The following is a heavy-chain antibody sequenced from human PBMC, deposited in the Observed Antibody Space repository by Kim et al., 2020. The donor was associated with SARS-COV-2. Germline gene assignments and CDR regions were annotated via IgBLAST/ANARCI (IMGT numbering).Heavy chain of an antibody. CDR1: GYTFTSYG. CDR2: ISAYNGNT. Sequence: ASVKVSCKASGYTFTSYGISWVRQAPGQGLEWMGWISAYNGNTNYAQKLQGRVTMTTDTSTSTAYMELRSLRSDDTAVYYCARDIGGGSSWEGWFDPWGQGTLVTVSS. V-gene: IGHV1-18*01. J-gene: IGHJ5*02. CDR3: ARDIGGGSSWEGWFDP. D-gene: IGHD6-13*01.